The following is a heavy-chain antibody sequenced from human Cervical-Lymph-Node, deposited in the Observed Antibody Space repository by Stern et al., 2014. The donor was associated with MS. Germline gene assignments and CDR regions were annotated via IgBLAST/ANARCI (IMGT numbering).Heavy chain of an antibody. Sequence: EVQLVESGGGLVKPGGSLRLSCAASVSPFSAYSMNWVRQAPGKGLEWVSSIRGSSDAVYYADSVKGRFALSRDSPTKSLYLHMNSLRVEDTAIYYCTTRDDYGDYWGQGTLVTVSS. J-gene: IGHJ4*02. CDR1: VSPFSAYS. D-gene: IGHD3-16*01. CDR3: TTRDDYGDY. V-gene: IGHV3-21*01. CDR2: IRGSSDAV.